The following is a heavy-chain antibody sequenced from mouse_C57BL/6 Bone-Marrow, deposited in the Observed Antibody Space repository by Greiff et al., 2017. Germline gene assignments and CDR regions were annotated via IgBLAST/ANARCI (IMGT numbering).Heavy chain of an antibody. CDR2: ISNGGGST. J-gene: IGHJ3*01. CDR3: ARVDGYYLFAY. D-gene: IGHD2-3*01. V-gene: IGHV5-12*01. CDR1: GFTFSDYY. Sequence: EVMLVESGGGLVQPGGSLKLSCAASGFTFSDYYMYWVRQTPEKRLEWVAYISNGGGSTYYPDTVKGRFTISRDNAKNTLYLQMSSLKSEDTAMYYCARVDGYYLFAYWGQGTLVTVSA.